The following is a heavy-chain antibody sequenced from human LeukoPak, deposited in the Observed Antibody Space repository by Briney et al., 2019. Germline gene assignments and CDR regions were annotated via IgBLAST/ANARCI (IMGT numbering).Heavy chain of an antibody. CDR2: ISGDGGSI. D-gene: IGHD6-13*01. V-gene: IGHV3-43*02. Sequence: AGGSLRLSCAASGFTFDDYAIYWVRQGPGKGLEWVSLISGDGGSIYYADSVKGRFTISRDNSKNSLYLQMNSLRTEDTALYYCAKEDYSGSWYALDYWGQGTLVTVSS. CDR3: AKEDYSGSWYALDY. CDR1: GFTFDDYA. J-gene: IGHJ4*02.